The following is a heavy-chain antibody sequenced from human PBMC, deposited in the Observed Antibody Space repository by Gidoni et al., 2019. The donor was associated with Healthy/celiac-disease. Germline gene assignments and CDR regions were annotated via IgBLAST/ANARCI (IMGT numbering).Heavy chain of an antibody. CDR3: ARVMITFGGVIVTPDY. Sequence: EVQLVESGGGLVQPGGSLRLSCSASGFPFSSYSMNWVRQAPGKGLEWVSYISSSSSTIYYADSVKGRFTISRDNAKNSLYLQMNSLRAEDTAVYYCARVMITFGGVIVTPDYWGQGTLVTVSS. J-gene: IGHJ4*02. V-gene: IGHV3-48*01. CDR1: GFPFSSYS. D-gene: IGHD3-16*02. CDR2: ISSSSSTI.